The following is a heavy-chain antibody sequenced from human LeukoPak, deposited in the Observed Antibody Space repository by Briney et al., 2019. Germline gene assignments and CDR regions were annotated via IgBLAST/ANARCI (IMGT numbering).Heavy chain of an antibody. CDR2: INWNGGST. J-gene: IGHJ4*02. V-gene: IGHV3-20*04. Sequence: PGGSLRLSRAASGFTFGDYGMSWVRQAPGKGLEWVSGINWNGGSTGYADSVKGRFTISRDNAKNSLYLQMNSLRAEDAAVYYCAKALHEGRGAYPIYYFDYWGQGTLVTVSS. CDR3: AKALHEGRGAYPIYYFDY. D-gene: IGHD3-10*01. CDR1: GFTFGDYG.